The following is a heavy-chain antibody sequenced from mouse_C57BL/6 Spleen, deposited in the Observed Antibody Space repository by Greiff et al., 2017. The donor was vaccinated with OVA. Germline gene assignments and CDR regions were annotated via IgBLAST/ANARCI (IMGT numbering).Heavy chain of an antibody. J-gene: IGHJ2*01. CDR2: IDPSDSET. Sequence: QVQLQQPGAELVRPGSSVKLSCKASGYTFTSYWMHWVKQRPIQGLEWIGNIDPSDSETHYNQKFKDKATLTVDKSSSTAYMQLSSLTSEDSAVYYCARRSPITTVVAPDYWGQGTTLTVSS. V-gene: IGHV1-52*01. D-gene: IGHD1-1*01. CDR3: ARRSPITTVVAPDY. CDR1: GYTFTSYW.